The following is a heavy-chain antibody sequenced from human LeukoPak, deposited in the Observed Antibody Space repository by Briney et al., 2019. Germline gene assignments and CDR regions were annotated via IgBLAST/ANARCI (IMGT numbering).Heavy chain of an antibody. Sequence: SSETLSLTCTVSGGSISSNYWSWIRQPAGKGLEWIGRIYTSGRTNYNPSLKSRVTMSVDTSKNQFSLKLSSVTAADTAVYYCARGGVPGLVGTKVRRPWFDPWGQGTLVTVSS. J-gene: IGHJ5*02. CDR3: ARGGVPGLVGTKVRRPWFDP. CDR1: GGSISSNY. V-gene: IGHV4-4*07. CDR2: IYTSGRT. D-gene: IGHD1-7*01.